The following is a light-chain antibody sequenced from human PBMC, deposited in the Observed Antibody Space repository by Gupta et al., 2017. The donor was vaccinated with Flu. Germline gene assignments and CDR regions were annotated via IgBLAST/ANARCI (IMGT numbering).Light chain of an antibody. Sequence: DIQMTQSPSSLPASVGDRVTISCRASQNIDIYLNWYQQRPGAAPKVLILTSSVLQSGVPSRFSARGSGTDFTLIIDNLQPEDFGTYFCQQSRSAPPTFGQGTKVGI. CDR2: TSS. CDR1: QNIDIY. J-gene: IGKJ2*01. V-gene: IGKV1-39*01. CDR3: QQSRSAPPT.